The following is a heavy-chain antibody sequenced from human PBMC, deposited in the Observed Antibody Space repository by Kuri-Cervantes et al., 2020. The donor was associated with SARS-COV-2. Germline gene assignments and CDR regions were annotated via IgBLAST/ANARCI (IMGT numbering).Heavy chain of an antibody. V-gene: IGHV3-21*01. J-gene: IGHJ6*03. CDR3: ARVAGEGPIYYYYMDV. CDR2: ISGSGSYM. CDR1: GFLFSASA. D-gene: IGHD1-26*01. Sequence: GESLKISCEVSGFLFSASAIHWVRQAPGKALEWVSSISGSGSYMYYADSVKGRFIISKDSAKNSLFLQMNSLRVEDTAVYYCARVAGEGPIYYYYMDVWGKGTTVTVSS.